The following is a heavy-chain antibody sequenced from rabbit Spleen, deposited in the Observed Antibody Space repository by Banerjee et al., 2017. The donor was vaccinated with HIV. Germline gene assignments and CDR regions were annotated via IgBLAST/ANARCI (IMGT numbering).Heavy chain of an antibody. CDR1: GVSLNVNP. CDR2: IAGDSSTST. V-gene: IGHV1S40*01. J-gene: IGHJ4*01. CDR3: ARPYDL. Sequence: QSLEESGGDLVKPGASLTLTCKASGVSLNVNPICWVRQAPGKGLEWIACIAGDSSTSTYYANWAKGRFTISRTSSTRATLQMTSLTAADTATYFCARPYDLWGPGTLVTVS.